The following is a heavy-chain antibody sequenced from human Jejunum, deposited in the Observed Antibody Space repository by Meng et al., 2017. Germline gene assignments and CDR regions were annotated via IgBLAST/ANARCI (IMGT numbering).Heavy chain of an antibody. D-gene: IGHD6-19*01. CDR2: INSNTGNP. CDR1: GYTFRSYA. V-gene: IGHV7-4-1*02. Sequence: QVQLGQAGAEEKKPGASGKGACKASGYTFRSYAMNWVRQAPGQGLEWMGWINSNTGNPTYAQGFTGRFVFSLDASVSTAYLQISSLKAEDSAVYYCARVGPDSSGWYFDYWGQGTLVTVSS. CDR3: ARVGPDSSGWYFDY. J-gene: IGHJ4*02.